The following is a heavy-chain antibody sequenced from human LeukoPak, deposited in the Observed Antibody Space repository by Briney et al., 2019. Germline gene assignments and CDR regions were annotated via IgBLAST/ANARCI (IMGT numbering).Heavy chain of an antibody. D-gene: IGHD6-6*01. CDR3: AKSLGPISNIAARPLDY. CDR1: GFTFSSYV. Sequence: GGSLRPSCAASGFTFSSYVMSWVRQAPGKGLEWVSGISNSGGSTYYADSVKGRFTISRDNSKNTLYLQMSSLRAEDTALYYCAKSLGPISNIAARPLDYWGLGTLVTVSS. CDR2: ISNSGGST. V-gene: IGHV3-23*01. J-gene: IGHJ4*02.